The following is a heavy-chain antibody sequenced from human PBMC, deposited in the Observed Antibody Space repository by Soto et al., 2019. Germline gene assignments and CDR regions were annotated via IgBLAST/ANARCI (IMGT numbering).Heavy chain of an antibody. V-gene: IGHV3-23*01. CDR3: AKDLIYGYNSGRPFDS. J-gene: IGHJ4*02. CDR2: IGSRGDST. D-gene: IGHD6-19*01. CDR1: GFTFSSFA. Sequence: EVHLLESGGGLVQPAGSLRLSCAASGFTFSSFAMSWVRQAPGKGLEWVSAIGSRGDSTYYADSVKGRFTISRDNSKNPLYLQMNSLRAEDTAVYYCAKDLIYGYNSGRPFDSWGQGTLVTVSS.